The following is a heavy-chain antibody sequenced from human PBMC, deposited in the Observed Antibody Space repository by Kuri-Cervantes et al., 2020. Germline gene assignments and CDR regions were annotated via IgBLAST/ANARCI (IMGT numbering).Heavy chain of an antibody. J-gene: IGHJ6*02. D-gene: IGHD3-9*01. CDR3: ARGLRWYDILTSYYYYYGMDV. Sequence: GESLKISCAASGFTFSSYWMSWVRQAPGKGLEWVANIKQDGSEKYYVDSVKGRFTISRDNAKNSLYLQMNSLRAEDTAVYYCARGLRWYDILTSYYYYYGMDVWGQGTTVTVS. CDR2: IKQDGSEK. V-gene: IGHV3-7*01. CDR1: GFTFSSYW.